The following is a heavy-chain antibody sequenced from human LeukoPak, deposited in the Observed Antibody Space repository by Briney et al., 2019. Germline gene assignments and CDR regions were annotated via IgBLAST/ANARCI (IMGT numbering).Heavy chain of an antibody. CDR3: AKITMVRGAKGPHYYYYYGMDV. V-gene: IGHV1-24*01. Sequence: GASVKVSCKVSGYTLTELSMHWVRQAPGKGLEWMGGFDPEDGETIYAQKFQGRVTMTEDTSTDTAYMELSSLRSEDTAVYYCAKITMVRGAKGPHYYYYYGMDVWGQGTTVTVSS. CDR2: FDPEDGET. J-gene: IGHJ6*02. CDR1: GYTLTELS. D-gene: IGHD3-10*01.